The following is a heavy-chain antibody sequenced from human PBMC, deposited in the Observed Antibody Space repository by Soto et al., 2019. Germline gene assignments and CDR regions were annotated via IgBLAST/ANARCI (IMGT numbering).Heavy chain of an antibody. CDR3: ATHMTTVGYGYVMDV. D-gene: IGHD4-4*01. J-gene: IGHJ6*02. V-gene: IGHV1-69*05. CDR2: IIPIFGTA. CDR1: GGTFSSYA. Sequence: QVQLVQSGAEVKKPGSSVTVSCKASGGTFSSYAISWVRQAPGQGLEWMGGIIPIFGTADYAQKFQGRVTITPEQSPXTAYMELSSLRSEDTAVYYCATHMTTVGYGYVMDVWGQGTTVTVSS.